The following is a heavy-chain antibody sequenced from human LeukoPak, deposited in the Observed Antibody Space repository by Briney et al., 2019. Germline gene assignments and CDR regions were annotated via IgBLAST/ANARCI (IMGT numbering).Heavy chain of an antibody. V-gene: IGHV3-20*01. D-gene: IGHD1-26*01. CDR3: ARKGLGGELGGFDS. CDR1: EFTFADYG. J-gene: IGHJ4*02. Sequence: GGSLRLSCAASEFTFADYGMRWVRHTPGEGLGWVCGIIRNGDITGCVDFVKGRFTISRDNAKNSLYLQMHSLRVEDTALYHCARKGLGGELGGFDSWRQGTLVTVSS. CDR2: IIRNGDIT.